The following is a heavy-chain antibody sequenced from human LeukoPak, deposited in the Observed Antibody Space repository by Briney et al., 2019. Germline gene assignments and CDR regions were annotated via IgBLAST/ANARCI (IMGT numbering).Heavy chain of an antibody. J-gene: IGHJ4*02. CDR3: ARQYSSSWYYFDY. Sequence: SETLSLTCTVSGYSTSSGYYWGWIRQPPGKGLEWIGSIYHSGSTYYNPSLKNRVTISVDTSKNQFSLKLSSVTAADTAVYYCARQYSSSWYYFDYWGQGTLVTVSS. D-gene: IGHD6-13*01. CDR1: GYSTSSGYY. V-gene: IGHV4-38-2*02. CDR2: IYHSGST.